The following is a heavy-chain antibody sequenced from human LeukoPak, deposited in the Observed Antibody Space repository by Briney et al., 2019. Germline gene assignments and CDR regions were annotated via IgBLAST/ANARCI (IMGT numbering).Heavy chain of an antibody. J-gene: IGHJ4*02. CDR2: IYYGGST. D-gene: IGHD3-22*01. CDR1: GGSISSYY. V-gene: IGHV4-59*08. CDR3: ARHKDHYDSSGYYSPSDY. Sequence: NTSETLSLTCTVSGGSISSYYWSWVRQPPGKGLEWIGYIYYGGSTKYNPSLKGRATISVDTSKNQFSLKLSSVTAADTAVYYCARHKDHYDSSGYYSPSDYWGQGTLVTVSS.